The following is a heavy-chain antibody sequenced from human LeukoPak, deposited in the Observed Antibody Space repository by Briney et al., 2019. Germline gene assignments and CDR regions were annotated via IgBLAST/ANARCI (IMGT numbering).Heavy chain of an antibody. CDR3: ARGGAPYAFDI. V-gene: IGHV3-7*01. CDR1: GFPFSSYW. J-gene: IGHJ3*02. Sequence: GGSLRLSCVASGFPFSSYWMTWVRQAPGKGLEWVANIKQDGSEKYYVDSVKGRFTISRDNAKNSLYLQMNSLRAEDTAVYYCARGGAPYAFDIWGQGTMVTVSS. CDR2: IKQDGSEK.